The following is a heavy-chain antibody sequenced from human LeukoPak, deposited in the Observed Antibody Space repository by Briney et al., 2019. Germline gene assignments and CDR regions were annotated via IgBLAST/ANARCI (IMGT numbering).Heavy chain of an antibody. CDR2: IYHSGST. J-gene: IGHJ4*02. CDR3: ARQTSYYYGSGSYERRDYFDY. D-gene: IGHD3-10*01. CDR1: GGSISSYY. V-gene: IGHV4-59*08. Sequence: SETLSLTCAVSGGSISSYYWSWIRQPPGKGLEWIGYIYHSGSTNYNPSLKSRVTISVDTSKNQFSLKLSSVTAADTAVYYCARQTSYYYGSGSYERRDYFDYWGQGTLVTVSS.